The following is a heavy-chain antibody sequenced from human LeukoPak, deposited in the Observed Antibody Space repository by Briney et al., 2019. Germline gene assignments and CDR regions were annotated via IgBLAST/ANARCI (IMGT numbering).Heavy chain of an antibody. J-gene: IGHJ6*02. V-gene: IGHV1-24*01. CDR2: LDPEDGET. CDR1: GYTLTELS. Sequence: GASVKVSCKVSGYTLTELSMHWVRQAPGKGLEWMGGLDPEDGETIYAQKFQGRFTMTEDTSTDTAYMELSSLTSEDTAVYYCATEHGKWEPAYEGYYYNMDVWGRGTTVTVSS. CDR3: ATEHGKWEPAYEGYYYNMDV. D-gene: IGHD1-26*01.